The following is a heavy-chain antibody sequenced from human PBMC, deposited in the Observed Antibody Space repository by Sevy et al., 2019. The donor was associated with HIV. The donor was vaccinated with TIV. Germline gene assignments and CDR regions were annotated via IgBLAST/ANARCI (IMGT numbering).Heavy chain of an antibody. J-gene: IGHJ4*02. CDR3: ARSVRQLVHFFDY. Sequence: GGPLRLSCAASGFTFSSYGMHWVRQAPGKGLEWVAVIWYDGSNKYYADSVKGRFTISRDNSKNTLYLQMNSLRAEDTAVYYCARSVRQLVHFFDYWGQGTLVTVSS. V-gene: IGHV3-33*01. CDR1: GFTFSSYG. CDR2: IWYDGSNK. D-gene: IGHD6-13*01.